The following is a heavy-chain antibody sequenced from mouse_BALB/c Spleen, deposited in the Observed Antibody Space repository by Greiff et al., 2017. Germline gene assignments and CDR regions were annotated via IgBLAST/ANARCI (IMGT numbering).Heavy chain of an antibody. J-gene: IGHJ3*01. D-gene: IGHD2-2*01. CDR3: AVYYGSWFAY. Sequence: QVQLQQPGAELVKPGASVKLSCKASGYTFTSYWMHWVKQRPGQGLEWIGEINPSNGRTNYNEKFKSKATLTVDKSSSTAYMQLSSLTSEDSAVYYCAVYYGSWFAYWGQGTLVTVSA. CDR1: GYTFTSYW. CDR2: INPSNGRT. V-gene: IGHV1S81*02.